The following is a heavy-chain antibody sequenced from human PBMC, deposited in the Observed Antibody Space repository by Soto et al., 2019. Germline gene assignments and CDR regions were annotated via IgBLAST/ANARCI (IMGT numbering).Heavy chain of an antibody. D-gene: IGHD4-17*01. CDR3: AKDFDYGDLSDYFDY. CDR2: ISGSGGST. V-gene: IGHV3-23*01. Sequence: GGSLRLSCAASGFTFSSYAMSWVRQAPGKGLEWVSAISGSGGSTYYADSVKGRFTISRDNSKNTLYLQMNSLRAEDTAVYYCAKDFDYGDLSDYFDYWGQGTLVTVSS. CDR1: GFTFSSYA. J-gene: IGHJ4*02.